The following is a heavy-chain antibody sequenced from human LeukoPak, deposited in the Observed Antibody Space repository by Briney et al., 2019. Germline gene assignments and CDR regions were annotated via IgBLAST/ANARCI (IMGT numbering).Heavy chain of an antibody. CDR1: GGSFSSYY. Sequence: PSETLSLTCAVYGGSFSSYYWSWIRQPPGKGLEWIGEINHSGSTNYNPSLKSRVTISVDTSTNQFSLKLSSVTAADTAVYYCAGADMVRGVVDYWGQGTLVTVSS. J-gene: IGHJ4*02. CDR2: INHSGST. V-gene: IGHV4-34*01. CDR3: AGADMVRGVVDY. D-gene: IGHD3-10*01.